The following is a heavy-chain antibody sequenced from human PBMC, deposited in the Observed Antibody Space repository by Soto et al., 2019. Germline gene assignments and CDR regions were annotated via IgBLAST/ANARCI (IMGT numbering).Heavy chain of an antibody. CDR3: ARGKGMEENYFYYGLDV. CDR1: GYTFSTYG. V-gene: IGHV1-3*01. J-gene: IGHJ6*02. D-gene: IGHD1-1*01. Sequence: ASVKVSCKASGYTFSTYGMHWVRQAPGQSLEWMGWLNGGTGQTRYSQRFQDRVIITRDTSASTGYMELSSLRSEDTAVYYCARGKGMEENYFYYGLDVWGQGTTVTVSS. CDR2: LNGGTGQT.